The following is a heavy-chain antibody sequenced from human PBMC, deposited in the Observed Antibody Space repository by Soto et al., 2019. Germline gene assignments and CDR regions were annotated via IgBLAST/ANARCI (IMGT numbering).Heavy chain of an antibody. D-gene: IGHD5-12*01. V-gene: IGHV4-30-2*01. CDR3: AREGDGYITN. CDR1: GGSISSGGYS. J-gene: IGHJ4*02. Sequence: SETLSLTXAVSGGSISSGGYSWSWIRQPPGKGLEWIGYIYHSGSTYYNPSLKSRVTISVDRSKNQFSLKLSSVTAADTAVYYCAREGDGYITNWGQGTLVTSPQ. CDR2: IYHSGST.